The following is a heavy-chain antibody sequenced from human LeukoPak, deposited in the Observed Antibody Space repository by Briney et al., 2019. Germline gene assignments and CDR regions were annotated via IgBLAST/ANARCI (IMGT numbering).Heavy chain of an antibody. Sequence: PGGSLRLSCAASGFTFSGSAMHWVRQASGKGLEWVGRIRSKANSYATAFAASVKGRFTISRDDSKNTAYLQMNSLKTEDTAVYYCTSLITMDRGVIGLLNVNWGQGTLVTVSS. CDR3: TSLITMDRGVIGLLNVN. CDR2: IRSKANSYAT. J-gene: IGHJ4*02. D-gene: IGHD3-10*01. CDR1: GFTFSGSA. V-gene: IGHV3-73*01.